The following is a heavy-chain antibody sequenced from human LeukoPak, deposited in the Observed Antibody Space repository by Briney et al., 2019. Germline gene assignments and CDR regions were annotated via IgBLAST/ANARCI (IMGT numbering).Heavy chain of an antibody. J-gene: IGHJ4*02. D-gene: IGHD6-6*01. CDR3: AREAGSSSYFDY. CDR1: GFTFSSYG. Sequence: GGSLRLSCAASGFTFSSYGIHWVRQAPCKGLEWVAVISFDGTIKYYADSVKGRFTSSRDNSKNTLYLQMNSLRVEDTAVYYCAREAGSSSYFDYWGQGTLVTVSS. V-gene: IGHV3-30*03. CDR2: ISFDGTIK.